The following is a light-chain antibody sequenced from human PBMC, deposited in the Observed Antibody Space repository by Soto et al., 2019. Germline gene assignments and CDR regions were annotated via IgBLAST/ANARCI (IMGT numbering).Light chain of an antibody. CDR2: EVS. CDR3: SSYTSSSTVV. CDR1: YTDVGGYNF. Sequence: QSVLTQSASVSGSPGESITISCSGTYTDVGGYNFVSWYQQHPGKAPKLMIYEVSNRPSGVSNRFSGSKSGNTASLTISGLRAEDEGDYYCSSYTSSSTVVFGGGTQLTVL. J-gene: IGLJ2*01. V-gene: IGLV2-14*01.